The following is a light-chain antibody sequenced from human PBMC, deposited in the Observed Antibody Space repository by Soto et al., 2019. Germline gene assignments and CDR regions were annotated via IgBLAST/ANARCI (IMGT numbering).Light chain of an antibody. J-gene: IGLJ2*01. CDR1: SRDVGGYHY. Sequence: QSARTQPASVSGSPGQSIAISCTGTSRDVGGYHYVSCYQQHPVKVPKLVIYEVSNRPSGVSHRFSGSKSGNTASLIISGLQAYDEADSYCTSYTSNSTLVIGGGTKLTVL. CDR3: TSYTSNSTLV. V-gene: IGLV2-14*01. CDR2: EVS.